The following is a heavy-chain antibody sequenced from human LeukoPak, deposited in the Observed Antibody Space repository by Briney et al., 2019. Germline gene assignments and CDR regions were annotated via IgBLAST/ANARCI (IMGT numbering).Heavy chain of an antibody. CDR2: IYTSGST. J-gene: IGHJ6*03. V-gene: IGHV4-61*02. CDR1: GGSISSGSYY. Sequence: PSQTLSLTCTVSGGSISSGSYYWNWIRQPAGKGLEWIGRIYTSGSTNYNPSLKSRVTMSVDTSKNQFSLKLSSVTAADTAVYYCARVTVTTRGYYYYYYMDVWGKGTTVTISS. D-gene: IGHD4-17*01. CDR3: ARVTVTTRGYYYYYYMDV.